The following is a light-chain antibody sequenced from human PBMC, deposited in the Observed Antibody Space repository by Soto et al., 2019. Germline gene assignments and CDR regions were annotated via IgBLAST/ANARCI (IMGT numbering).Light chain of an antibody. CDR3: RSYTSSLYV. CDR1: RSDGGGYNY. CDR2: EVS. Sequence: QSVLTQPASGSGYRGQSITISCTGTRSDGGGYNYVSWYQQHPGKAPKLMIYEVSNRRSGVTNRFSGSKSGNTASLTISGLQAEDEADYSCRSYTSSLYVFGTRTKGTVL. V-gene: IGLV2-14*01. J-gene: IGLJ1*01.